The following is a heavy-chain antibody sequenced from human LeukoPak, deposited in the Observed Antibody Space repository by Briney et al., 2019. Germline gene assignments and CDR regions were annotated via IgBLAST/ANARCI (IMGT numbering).Heavy chain of an antibody. CDR2: INSGGSAT. V-gene: IGHV3-74*01. Sequence: GGSLRLSCAASGFNFASNWMHWVRQTPGKGLMWVSRINSGGSATSYADSVEGRFTISRDNAKNTLYLQMNSLRAEDTAVYYCARDRAVAGLFDPWGQGTLVTVSS. J-gene: IGHJ5*02. CDR3: ARDRAVAGLFDP. CDR1: GFNFASNW. D-gene: IGHD6-19*01.